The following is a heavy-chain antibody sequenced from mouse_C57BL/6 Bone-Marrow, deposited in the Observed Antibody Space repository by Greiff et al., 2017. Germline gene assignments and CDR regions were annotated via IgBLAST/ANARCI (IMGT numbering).Heavy chain of an antibody. J-gene: IGHJ4*01. CDR1: GYTFTSYW. V-gene: IGHV1-61*01. Sequence: QVQLQQPGAELVRPGSSVKLSCKASGYTFTSYWMDWVKQRPGQGLEWIGNIYPSDSETHYNQKFKDKATLTVDKSSSTAYMQLSSLTSEDSAVYYCARWESYYAMDYWGQGTSVTVSS. CDR2: IYPSDSET. D-gene: IGHD4-1*01. CDR3: ARWESYYAMDY.